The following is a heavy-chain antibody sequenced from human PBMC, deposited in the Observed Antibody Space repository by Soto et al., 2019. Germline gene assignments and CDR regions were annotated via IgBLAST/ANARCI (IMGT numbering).Heavy chain of an antibody. CDR1: GYTFTNFW. CDR3: ARHESISAAGTNY. D-gene: IGHD6-13*01. J-gene: IGHJ4*02. V-gene: IGHV5-51*01. Sequence: EVQVVQSGTEVKKPGESLKISCKGSGYTFTNFWIAWVRQMPGKGLEWMGIIFPRDSDTRYSPSFRGQVTISADTSINTAYLQWTSLKASDTAMYYCARHESISAAGTNYWGQGTLVTVSS. CDR2: IFPRDSDT.